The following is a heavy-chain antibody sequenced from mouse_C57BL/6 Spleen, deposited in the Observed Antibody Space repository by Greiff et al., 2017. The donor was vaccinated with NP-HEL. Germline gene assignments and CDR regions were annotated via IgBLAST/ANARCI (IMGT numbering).Heavy chain of an antibody. J-gene: IGHJ4*01. Sequence: VQGVESGPGLVAPSQSLSITCTVSGFSLTSYAISWVRQPPGKGLEWLGVIWTGGGTNYNSALKSRLSISKDNSKSQVFLKMNSLQTDDTARYYCARNDGYPSYAMDYWGQGTSVTVSS. CDR2: IWTGGGT. CDR3: ARNDGYPSYAMDY. D-gene: IGHD2-3*01. V-gene: IGHV2-9-1*01. CDR1: GFSLTSYA.